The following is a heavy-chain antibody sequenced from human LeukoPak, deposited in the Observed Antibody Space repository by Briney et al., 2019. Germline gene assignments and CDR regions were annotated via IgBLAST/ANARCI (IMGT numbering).Heavy chain of an antibody. CDR2: ISAAGTT. CDR3: ARHYDFWSGYFDY. J-gene: IGHJ4*02. V-gene: IGHV4-30-2*03. D-gene: IGHD3-3*01. CDR1: VGSISSGGYY. Sequence: SETLSLTCTVAVGSISSGGYYWSWIRQPPGKGLEWIAYISAAGTTFYNPSLKSRVTISVDTSKNQFSLKLSSVTAADTAVYYCARHYDFWSGYFDYWGQGTLVTVSS.